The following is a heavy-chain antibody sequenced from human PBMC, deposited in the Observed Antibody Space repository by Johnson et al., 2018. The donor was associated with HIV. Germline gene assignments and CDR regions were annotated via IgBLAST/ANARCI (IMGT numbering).Heavy chain of an antibody. CDR1: GFTFSSYA. CDR2: ISYDGRNK. D-gene: IGHD5-12*01. Sequence: VQLVESGGGVVQPGRSLRLSCAASGFTFSSYAMHWVRQAPGKGLEWVAVISYDGRNKSYADSLTGRFTISRDNSRNTLYLQMNSLRVEDTAVYYCARDESGYDEGFDAFDIWGQGTMVIVSS. CDR3: ARDESGYDEGFDAFDI. J-gene: IGHJ3*02. V-gene: IGHV3-30*04.